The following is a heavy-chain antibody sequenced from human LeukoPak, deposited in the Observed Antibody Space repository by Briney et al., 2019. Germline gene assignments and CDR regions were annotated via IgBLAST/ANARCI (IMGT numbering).Heavy chain of an antibody. CDR1: GFTFSDYY. CDR2: ISSSGSTI. Sequence: PGGSLRLSCAASGFTFSDYYMSWNRQAPGKGLEWVSYISSSGSTIYYADSVKGRFTLSRDNAKNSLYLQMNSLRAEDTAVYYCARYYYDSSGYLYYYYMDVWGKGTTVTVSS. V-gene: IGHV3-11*04. D-gene: IGHD3-22*01. J-gene: IGHJ6*03. CDR3: ARYYYDSSGYLYYYYMDV.